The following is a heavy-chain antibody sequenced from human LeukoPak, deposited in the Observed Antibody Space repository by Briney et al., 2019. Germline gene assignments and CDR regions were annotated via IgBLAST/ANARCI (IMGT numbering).Heavy chain of an antibody. Sequence: SETLSLTCTVSGDSISSSSYYWGWIRQPPGKGLEWIGSIDYSGNTYYKPSLKSRVTISGDTSKNQFSLKLRSVTAADTALYYCARHPPTRYYGSGSFDPWGQGTLVTASS. J-gene: IGHJ5*02. V-gene: IGHV4-39*01. CDR1: GDSISSSSYY. CDR2: IDYSGNT. D-gene: IGHD3-10*01. CDR3: ARHPPTRYYGSGSFDP.